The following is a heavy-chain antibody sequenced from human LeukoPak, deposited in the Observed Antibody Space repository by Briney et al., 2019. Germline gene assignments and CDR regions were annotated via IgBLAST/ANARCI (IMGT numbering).Heavy chain of an antibody. CDR1: GFTLSTYS. V-gene: IGHV3-21*01. Sequence: GGSLRLSCAASGFTLSTYSVNWVRQAPGKGLEWVSSISGSGASTYYADSVKGRFTISRDNAKNSLYLQVNSLRAEDTAVYYCARVPGIAAAGARGAYWGQGTLVTVSS. J-gene: IGHJ4*02. D-gene: IGHD6-13*01. CDR2: ISGSGAST. CDR3: ARVPGIAAAGARGAY.